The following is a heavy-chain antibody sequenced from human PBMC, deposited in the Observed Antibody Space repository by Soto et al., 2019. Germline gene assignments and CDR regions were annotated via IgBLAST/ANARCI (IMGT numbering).Heavy chain of an antibody. D-gene: IGHD3-10*01. V-gene: IGHV5-51*01. CDR1: GYTFTDYW. CDR3: VKHIGGSGDF. J-gene: IGHJ4*02. Sequence: PGESLKISCKGSGYTFTDYWLGCVRQLPGKGLEWVVIIYPGDSDTRYSPSFQGHVTLSADKSINTAHLQWNSLKASDTAMYYCVKHIGGSGDFWGQGTPVTVSS. CDR2: IYPGDSDT.